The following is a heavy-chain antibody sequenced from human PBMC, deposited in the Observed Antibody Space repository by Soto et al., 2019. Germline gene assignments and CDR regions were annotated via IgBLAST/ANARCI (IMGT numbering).Heavy chain of an antibody. CDR2: INTGNGFP. CDR1: GYTFANYA. D-gene: IGHD6-6*01. CDR3: ARRASNSGAFDS. V-gene: IGHV1-3*04. J-gene: IGHJ4*02. Sequence: ASVKVSCKTSGYTFANYAIHWVRQAPGERLEWMGWINTGNGFPEYSQKFQDKVTFTRDSSASTAYMELSSLKYEDTAVYFCARRASNSGAFDSWGQGTLVTVSS.